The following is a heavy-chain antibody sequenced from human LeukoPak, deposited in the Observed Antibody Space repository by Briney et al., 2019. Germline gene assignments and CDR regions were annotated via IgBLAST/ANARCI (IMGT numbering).Heavy chain of an antibody. Sequence: PSETLSLTCTVSGYSISSGYYWGWIRQPPGKGLERIGSIYHSGSTYYNPSLKSRVTISVDTSKNQFSLKLSSVTAADTAVYYCARVGPVWSGYSHHYYYYYMDVWGKGTTVTVSS. CDR3: ARVGPVWSGYSHHYYYYYMDV. D-gene: IGHD3-3*01. CDR1: GYSISSGYY. CDR2: IYHSGST. V-gene: IGHV4-38-2*02. J-gene: IGHJ6*03.